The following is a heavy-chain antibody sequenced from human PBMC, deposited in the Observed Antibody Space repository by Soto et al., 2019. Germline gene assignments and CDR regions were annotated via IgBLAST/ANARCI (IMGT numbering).Heavy chain of an antibody. V-gene: IGHV3-21*01. J-gene: IGHJ1*01. CDR1: GFTFSSYS. CDR3: TRSLGHDIKEASQH. Sequence: LRLSCAASGFTFSSYSMNWVRQAPGKGLEWVSSISGSSNYIYSADSLKGRFTISRDNAKNSLYLQMNSLRAEDTAVYYCTRSLGHDIKEASQHWGQGTPVTVSS. D-gene: IGHD3-22*01. CDR2: ISGSSNYI.